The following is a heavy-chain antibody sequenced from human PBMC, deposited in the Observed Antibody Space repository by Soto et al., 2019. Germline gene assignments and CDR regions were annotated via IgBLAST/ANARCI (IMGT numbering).Heavy chain of an antibody. J-gene: IGHJ4*02. D-gene: IGHD2-15*01. V-gene: IGHV3-30*18. CDR2: ISYDGSNQ. CDR3: AKDVGIVVVVAATYIIDY. Sequence: QVPLVASGGGVVQHGRSLSRSCAASGFTISSYGMHRVRQAPGKGLEWVAVISYDGSNQYYADSVKGRFTISRDNSKNTLYLQMRILRAEDTAVYYCAKDVGIVVVVAATYIIDYWGQVTLVTVSS. CDR1: GFTISSYG.